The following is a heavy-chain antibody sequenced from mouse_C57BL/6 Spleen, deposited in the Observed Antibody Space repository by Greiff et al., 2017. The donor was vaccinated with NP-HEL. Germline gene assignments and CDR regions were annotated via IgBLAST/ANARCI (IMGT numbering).Heavy chain of an antibody. J-gene: IGHJ2*01. CDR3: ASLYGRSYAYYFDY. CDR2: IDPEDGET. CDR1: GFNIKDYY. V-gene: IGHV14-2*01. Sequence: VQLKESGAELVKPGASVKLSCTASGFNIKDYYMHWVKQRTEQGLEWIGRIDPEDGETKYAPKFQGKATITADTSSNTAYLQLSSLTSEDTAVYYCASLYGRSYAYYFDYWGQGTTLTVSS. D-gene: IGHD1-1*01.